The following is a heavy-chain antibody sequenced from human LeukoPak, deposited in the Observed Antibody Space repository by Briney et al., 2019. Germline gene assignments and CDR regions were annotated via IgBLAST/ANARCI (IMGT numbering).Heavy chain of an antibody. Sequence: SGGSLRLSCAASGFTFSSYAMHWVRQAPGKGLEWVAVISYDGSNKYCADSVKGRFTISRDNSKNTLYLQMNSPRAEDTAVYYCAKPSSYYDSSLRALFDYWGQGTLVTVSS. V-gene: IGHV3-30*18. J-gene: IGHJ4*02. CDR2: ISYDGSNK. CDR1: GFTFSSYA. CDR3: AKPSSYYDSSLRALFDY. D-gene: IGHD3-22*01.